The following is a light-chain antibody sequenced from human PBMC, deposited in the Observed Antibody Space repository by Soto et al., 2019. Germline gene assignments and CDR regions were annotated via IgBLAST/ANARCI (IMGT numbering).Light chain of an antibody. CDR3: QTWGTGIQV. CDR1: NGHSSYA. J-gene: IGLJ3*02. CDR2: VNSDGRH. V-gene: IGLV4-69*01. Sequence: QPVLTQSPSASASLGASVKLTCTLNNGHSSYAIAWHQQQPEKGPRYLLKVNSDGRHTKGDGIPDRFSGSSSGAERYLTISSLQSEDEADYYCQTWGTGIQVFGGGTKLTVL.